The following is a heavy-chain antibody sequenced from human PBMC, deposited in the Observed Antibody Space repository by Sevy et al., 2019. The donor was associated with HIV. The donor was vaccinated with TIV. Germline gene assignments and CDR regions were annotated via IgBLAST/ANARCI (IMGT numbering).Heavy chain of an antibody. V-gene: IGHV4-34*01. CDR3: ARGQWEHLY. CDR2: IIHSGST. J-gene: IGHJ4*02. D-gene: IGHD1-26*01. CDR1: GGSFSGYY. Sequence: SETLSLTCAVCGGSFSGYYWSWIRQPPGKGLEWIGEIIHSGSTTYNPSLKSRVTISIDTSKNQFSLKLNSVTAADTAMYYCARGQWEHLYWGQGTLVTVSS.